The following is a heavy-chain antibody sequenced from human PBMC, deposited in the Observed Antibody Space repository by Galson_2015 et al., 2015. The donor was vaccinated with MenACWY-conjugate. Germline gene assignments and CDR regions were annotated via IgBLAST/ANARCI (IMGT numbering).Heavy chain of an antibody. Sequence: WMHRVRQPPGKGLEWISYIKADGSFSNYADSVKGRFTISTDIAKNMVYLQMDGLGDEDTAVYFCARDNNWSFDSWGQGTLVTVSS. V-gene: IGHV3-74*01. CDR3: ARDNNWSFDS. CDR1: W. J-gene: IGHJ4*02. CDR2: IKADGSFS. D-gene: IGHD1-1*01.